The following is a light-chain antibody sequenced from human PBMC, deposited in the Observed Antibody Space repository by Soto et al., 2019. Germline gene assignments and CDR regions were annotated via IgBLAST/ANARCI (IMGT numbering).Light chain of an antibody. CDR3: LQYDSYPWT. CDR1: QSLSGW. CDR2: KSS. J-gene: IGKJ1*01. V-gene: IGKV1-5*03. Sequence: DVQMTQSPSTLSASVGDRVTITCRASQSLSGWLAWYQQKSGKAPTVLIYKSSILQSGVPFRFSGSGSGTEFTLTISSLQPDDFANYDCLQYDSYPWTFGQGTKVEIK.